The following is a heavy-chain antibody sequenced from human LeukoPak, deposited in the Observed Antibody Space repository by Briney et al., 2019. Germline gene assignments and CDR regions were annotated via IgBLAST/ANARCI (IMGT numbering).Heavy chain of an antibody. V-gene: IGHV4-31*03. CDR3: ARATPRRYYYGSGSLDY. CDR2: IYYSGST. CDR1: GGSISSGGYY. J-gene: IGHJ4*02. D-gene: IGHD3-10*01. Sequence: PSETLSLTCTVSGGSISSGGYYWSWIRQHPGKGLEWIGYIYYSGSTYYHPSLKSRVTISVDTSKNQFSLKLSSVTAADTAVYYCARATPRRYYYGSGSLDYWGQGTLVTVSS.